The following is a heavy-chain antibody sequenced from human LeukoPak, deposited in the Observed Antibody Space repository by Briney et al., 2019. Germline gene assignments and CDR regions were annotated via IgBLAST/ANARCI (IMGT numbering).Heavy chain of an antibody. CDR1: GFTFSSYG. Sequence: PGGSLRLSCAASGFTFSSYGMHWVRQAPGKGLEWVAVIWYDGSNKYYADSVKGRFTISRDNSKNTLYLQMNSLRAEDTAVYYCAREGCYYDSSGYCFDYWGQGTLVTVSS. V-gene: IGHV3-33*01. J-gene: IGHJ4*02. D-gene: IGHD3-22*01. CDR2: IWYDGSNK. CDR3: AREGCYYDSSGYCFDY.